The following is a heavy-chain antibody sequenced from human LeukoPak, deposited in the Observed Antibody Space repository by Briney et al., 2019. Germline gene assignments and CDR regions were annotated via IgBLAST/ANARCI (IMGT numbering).Heavy chain of an antibody. CDR2: ISSSGSTI. CDR1: GFTFSSYE. D-gene: IGHD3-10*01. CDR3: AKRVVRGEVYNYYYMDV. J-gene: IGHJ6*03. V-gene: IGHV3-48*03. Sequence: GGSLRLSCAASGFTFSSYEMNWVRQAPGKGLEWVSYISSSGSTIYYADSVKGRFTISRDNAKNSLYLQMNSLRAEDTAVYYCAKRVVRGEVYNYYYMDVWGKGTTVTVSS.